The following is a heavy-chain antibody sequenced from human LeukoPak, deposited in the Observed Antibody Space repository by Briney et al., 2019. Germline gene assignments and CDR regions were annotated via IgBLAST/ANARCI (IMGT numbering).Heavy chain of an antibody. CDR1: GGSFSGYC. CDR2: INHSGST. J-gene: IGHJ3*02. CDR3: ARKEQWLPHDAFDI. Sequence: PSETLSLTCAVYGGSFSGYCWSWIRQPPGKGLEWIGEINHSGSTNYNPSLKSRVTISVDTSKNQFSLKLSSVTAADTAVYYCARKEQWLPHDAFDIWGQGIMVTVSS. D-gene: IGHD6-19*01. V-gene: IGHV4-34*01.